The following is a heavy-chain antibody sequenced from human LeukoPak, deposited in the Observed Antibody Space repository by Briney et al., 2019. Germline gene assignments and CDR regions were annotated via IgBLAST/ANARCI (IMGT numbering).Heavy chain of an antibody. D-gene: IGHD3-22*01. CDR3: ARADSSGYGFDY. Sequence: SETLSLTCTVSGGSISSYYWSWIRQPAGQGLEWIGRFYSSGSTNQNPSLKSRVTMSVDTSKNQFSLKLRSVTAADTAMYYCARADSSGYGFDYWGQGTLVTVSS. CDR1: GGSISSYY. CDR2: FYSSGST. V-gene: IGHV4-4*07. J-gene: IGHJ4*02.